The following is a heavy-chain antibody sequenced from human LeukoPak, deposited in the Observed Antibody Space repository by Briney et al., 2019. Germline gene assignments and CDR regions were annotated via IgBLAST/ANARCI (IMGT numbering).Heavy chain of an antibody. D-gene: IGHD3-10*01. CDR1: GFTFSSYS. CDR2: ISSSSSYI. V-gene: IGHV3-21*01. Sequence: GGSLRLSCAASGFTFSSYSMNWVRQAPGKGLEWVSSISSSSSYICYADSLKGRFTISRDNAKNTLYLQMNSLRAEDTAVDYCARDRYYGSGSPLIDYWGQGTLVTVSS. J-gene: IGHJ4*02. CDR3: ARDRYYGSGSPLIDY.